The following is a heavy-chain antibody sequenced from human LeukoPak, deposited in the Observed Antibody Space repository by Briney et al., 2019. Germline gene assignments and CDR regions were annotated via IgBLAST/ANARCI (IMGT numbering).Heavy chain of an antibody. Sequence: GASVTVSCKATGYTFTNYALSWVRQAPGQGPEGMGWISGYNGKTNYAQKFQGRVTMTTDTSTSTACLDLRSPRSDDSALYYCASNAAGVCTSTHSYVGGGQGTLVTVSA. CDR2: ISGYNGKT. CDR1: GYTFTNYA. CDR3: ASNAAGVCTSTHSYVG. V-gene: IGHV1-18*01. D-gene: IGHD2-2*01. J-gene: IGHJ4*02.